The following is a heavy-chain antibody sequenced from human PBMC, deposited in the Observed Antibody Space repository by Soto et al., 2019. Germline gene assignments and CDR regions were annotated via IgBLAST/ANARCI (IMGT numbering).Heavy chain of an antibody. D-gene: IGHD3-10*01. CDR2: ISAYNGNT. CDR1: GYTFTSYG. J-gene: IGHJ5*02. V-gene: IGHV1-18*01. CDR3: ARGWFGELFNNWFDP. Sequence: ASVKVSFKASGYTFTSYGIGWVRQAPGQGLEWMGWISAYNGNTNYAQKLQGRVTMTTDTSTSTAYMELRSLRSDDTAVYYCARGWFGELFNNWFDPWGQGTLVTVSS.